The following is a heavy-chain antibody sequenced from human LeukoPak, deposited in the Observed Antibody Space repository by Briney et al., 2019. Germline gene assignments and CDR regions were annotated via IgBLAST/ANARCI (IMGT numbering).Heavy chain of an antibody. CDR2: VYPVTGGT. CDR1: GYTFTTYL. Sequence: ASVKVSCKASGYTFTTYLIHWARQAPGQGLEWMGEVYPVTGGTNYAQRFQGRVTMTRDTSTSTVYMELSSLRSEDTAVYFCARYPANGRPDPYDIWGQGTMVTVSS. V-gene: IGHV1-46*01. CDR3: ARYPANGRPDPYDI. J-gene: IGHJ3*02. D-gene: IGHD1-26*01.